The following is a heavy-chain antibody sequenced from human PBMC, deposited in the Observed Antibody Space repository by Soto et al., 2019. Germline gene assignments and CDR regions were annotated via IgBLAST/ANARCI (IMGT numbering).Heavy chain of an antibody. CDR3: AKEMQQLAFDY. J-gene: IGHJ4*02. CDR2: ISYDGSNK. Sequence: QVQLVESGGGVVQPGRSLRLSCAASGFTFSTYGMHWVRQAPGKGLEWVAVISYDGSNKYYADSVKGRFTISRDNSKNPLYLQVNSLRAEDTAVYYCAKEMQQLAFDYWGQGTLVTVSS. D-gene: IGHD6-13*01. V-gene: IGHV3-30*18. CDR1: GFTFSTYG.